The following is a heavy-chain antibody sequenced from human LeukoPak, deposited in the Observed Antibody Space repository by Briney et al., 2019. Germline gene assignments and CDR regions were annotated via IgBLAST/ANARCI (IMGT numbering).Heavy chain of an antibody. V-gene: IGHV4-34*01. D-gene: IGHD3-22*01. J-gene: IGHJ3*02. Sequence: SETLSLTCGVYSGSLSGYYWSWIRQAPEKGLEWIGEIHPSGSTRYNPSLKSRVTISVDTSKNHFSLNLSSVTAADTAVYFCARGPYSYDSSGAFDIWGQGTMVTVSS. CDR3: ARGPYSYDSSGAFDI. CDR1: SGSLSGYY. CDR2: IHPSGST.